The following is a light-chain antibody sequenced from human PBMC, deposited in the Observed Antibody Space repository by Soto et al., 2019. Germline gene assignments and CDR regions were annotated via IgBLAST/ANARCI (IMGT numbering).Light chain of an antibody. V-gene: IGLV1-51*01. J-gene: IGLJ1*01. Sequence: QSVLTQPPSVSAAPGQKVTISCSGSTSNIGNNYVSWYQHLPGAAPKLLIYDYNRRPSGIPDRFSGSRSGTSATLGITGLQTGDEADYYCATWDSSLRAYVSGTGTKVTVL. CDR1: TSNIGNNY. CDR2: DYN. CDR3: ATWDSSLRAYV.